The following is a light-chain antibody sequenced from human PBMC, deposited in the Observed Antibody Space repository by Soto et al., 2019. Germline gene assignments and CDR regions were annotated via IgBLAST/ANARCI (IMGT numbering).Light chain of an antibody. V-gene: IGKV4-1*01. CDR3: QQYYDTPWT. Sequence: DIVMTQSPDSLAVSLGERATINCKSSQSVLYSSISKHYLAWYQQKPGQPPKLLIYWASTRESGVPDRFSGSGSGTDFTLTISSLQAEDVAVYYCQQYYDTPWTFGQGTKVEIK. CDR1: QSVLYSSISKHY. J-gene: IGKJ1*01. CDR2: WAS.